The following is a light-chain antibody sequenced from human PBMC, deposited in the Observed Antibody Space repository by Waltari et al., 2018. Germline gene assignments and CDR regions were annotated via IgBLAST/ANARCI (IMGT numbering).Light chain of an antibody. CDR3: QQRSSWPYT. CDR2: DAS. Sequence: EIVLTQSPATLTLSPGDTATLSCRASQTVRTFLAWYQQKPGQAPRLLIFDASSRATGISPKFMGSGSGTDFTLTVNNLEPEDFAVYYCQQRSSWPYTFGQGTRVDFK. J-gene: IGKJ2*01. CDR1: QTVRTF. V-gene: IGKV3-11*01.